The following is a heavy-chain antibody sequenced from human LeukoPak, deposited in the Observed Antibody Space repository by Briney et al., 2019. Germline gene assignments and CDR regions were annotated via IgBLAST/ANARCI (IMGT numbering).Heavy chain of an antibody. V-gene: IGHV3-30*18. Sequence: PGGSLRLSCAASGFTFSSYGMHWVRQAPGKGLEWVAVISYDGSNKYYADSVKGRFTISRDNSKNTLYLQMNSLRAEDTAVYYCAKGVGSGYDVNWFDPWGQGTLVTVSS. CDR1: GFTFSSYG. CDR3: AKGVGSGYDVNWFDP. J-gene: IGHJ5*02. D-gene: IGHD5-12*01. CDR2: ISYDGSNK.